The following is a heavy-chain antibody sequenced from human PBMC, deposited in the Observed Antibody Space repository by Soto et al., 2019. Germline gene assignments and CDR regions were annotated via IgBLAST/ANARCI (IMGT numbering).Heavy chain of an antibody. J-gene: IGHJ5*02. D-gene: IGHD1-1*01. Sequence: QVQLVRSGAGVKKPGASGKVSCKASGYPFTGYYMHWVRQPPGQGLEWMGWINPNSGGTNYAQKFQGRVTMTRDTSISTAYMELSRLRSDDTAVYYCARELERLGGSWFDPWGQGTLVTVSS. V-gene: IGHV1-2*02. CDR3: ARELERLGGSWFDP. CDR1: GYPFTGYY. CDR2: INPNSGGT.